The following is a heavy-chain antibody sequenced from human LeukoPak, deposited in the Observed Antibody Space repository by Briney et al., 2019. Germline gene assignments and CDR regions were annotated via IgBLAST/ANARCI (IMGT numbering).Heavy chain of an antibody. CDR3: ARHQRDAMVVVGPAAIDYDYYMDV. CDR1: GSIFTSYW. V-gene: IGHV5-51*01. D-gene: IGHD2-2*01. CDR2: IYPGDSDT. Sequence: GASLQISCQGSGSIFTSYWIGWVRQLPGKGLEWMGIIYPGDSDTRYSPSFQGQVTISADKSISTAYLQWSRLKASDTAMYYCARHQRDAMVVVGPAAIDYDYYMDVWGKGTTVTVSS. J-gene: IGHJ6*03.